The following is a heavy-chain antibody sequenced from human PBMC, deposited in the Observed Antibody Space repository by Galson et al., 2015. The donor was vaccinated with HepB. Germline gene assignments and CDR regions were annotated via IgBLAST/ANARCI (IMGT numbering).Heavy chain of an antibody. J-gene: IGHJ6*02. V-gene: IGHV3-15*07. CDR3: ARDGYFDWTLYYYYGMDV. D-gene: IGHD3-9*01. CDR2: IKSKTDGGTT. Sequence: SLRLSCAASGFTFSNAWMNWVRQAPGKGLEWVGRIKSKTDGGTTDYAAPVKGRFTISRDNAKNSLYLQMNSLRAEDTAVYYCARDGYFDWTLYYYYGMDVWGQGTTATVSS. CDR1: GFTFSNAW.